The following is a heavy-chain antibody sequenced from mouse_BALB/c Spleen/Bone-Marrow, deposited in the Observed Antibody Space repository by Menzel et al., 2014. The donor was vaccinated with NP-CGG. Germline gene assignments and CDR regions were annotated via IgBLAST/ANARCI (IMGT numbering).Heavy chain of an antibody. V-gene: IGHV1S56*01. CDR1: GYTFTSCY. CDR3: ARPDGNYESYFDY. D-gene: IGHD2-1*01. Sequence: VKLMESGPELVKPGASVKMSCKASGYTFTSCYIHWAKQSPGQGLEWIGWIYPGDGSTEYNEKFKGKTTLTADKSSSTAYMLLSSLTSEDSAIYFCARPDGNYESYFDYWGQGTTLTVSS. CDR2: IYPGDGST. J-gene: IGHJ2*01.